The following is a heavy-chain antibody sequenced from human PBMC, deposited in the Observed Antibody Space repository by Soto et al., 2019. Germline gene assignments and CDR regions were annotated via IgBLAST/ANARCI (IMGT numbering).Heavy chain of an antibody. CDR3: AKDAQHTPYSSSRYSWNDVIYYYYYGMDV. CDR2: ISCDGSNK. Sequence: GGSLRRSCAASGFTFSSYVIHWGRQAPGKGLEWVAVISCDGSNKYYADSVKGRFTISRDNSKNTLYLQMNSLRAEDTAVYYCAKDAQHTPYSSSRYSWNDVIYYYYYGMDVWGQGTTVTV. V-gene: IGHV3-30*18. D-gene: IGHD6-13*01. CDR1: GFTFSSYV. J-gene: IGHJ6*02.